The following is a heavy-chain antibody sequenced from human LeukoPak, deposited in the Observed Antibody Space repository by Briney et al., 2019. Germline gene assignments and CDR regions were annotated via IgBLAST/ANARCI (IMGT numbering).Heavy chain of an antibody. CDR1: GFTLSSCA. CDR3: AKDLRYYGSGSR. Sequence: GGSLRLSCAASGFTLSSCAMSWVRQAPGKGLEWVSAISGSGGSTYYADSVKGRFTISRDNSKNTLYLQMNSLRAEDTAVYYCAKDLRYYGSGSRWGQGTLVTVSS. J-gene: IGHJ4*02. CDR2: ISGSGGST. D-gene: IGHD3-10*01. V-gene: IGHV3-23*01.